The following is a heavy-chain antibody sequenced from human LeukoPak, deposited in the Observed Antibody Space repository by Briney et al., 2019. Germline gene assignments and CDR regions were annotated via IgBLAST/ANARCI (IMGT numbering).Heavy chain of an antibody. CDR2: INTNTGNP. CDR1: GYTFTNYG. V-gene: IGHV7-4-1*02. J-gene: IGHJ4*02. CDR3: ARDRTLFDY. Sequence: GASVKVSCKASGYTFTNYGFSWVRQATGQGLEWMGWINTNTGNPTYAQGFTGRFVFSLDTSVSTAYLQISSLKTEDTAVYYCARDRTLFDYWGQGTLVTVSS. D-gene: IGHD1-14*01.